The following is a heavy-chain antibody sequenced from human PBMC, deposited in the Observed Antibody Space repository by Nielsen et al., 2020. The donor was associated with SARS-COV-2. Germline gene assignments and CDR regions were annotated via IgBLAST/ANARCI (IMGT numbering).Heavy chain of an antibody. CDR3: AREPYYYDSSGPDYYYYGMDV. J-gene: IGHJ6*02. CDR2: IYYSGIT. D-gene: IGHD3-22*01. V-gene: IGHV4-39*02. CDR1: GDSMRSSDYY. Sequence: SETLSLTCTVSGDSMRSSDYYWALIRQPPGKGLEWIGSIYYSGITYYNSSLKRRVSMSVDTPNNQFSLRLSSVTAADTAVYYCAREPYYYDSSGPDYYYYGMDVWGQGTTVTVSS.